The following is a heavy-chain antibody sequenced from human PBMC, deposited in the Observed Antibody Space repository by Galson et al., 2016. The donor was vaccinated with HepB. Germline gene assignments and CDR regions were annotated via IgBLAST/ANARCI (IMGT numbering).Heavy chain of an antibody. CDR3: ARFIASPWNDYYYYGMDV. CDR2: ISNDGSNK. D-gene: IGHD1-1*01. J-gene: IGHJ6*04. Sequence: SLRLSCADSGFIFRSYAINWVRQAPGKGLEWLAVISNDGSNKYFADPVKGRFTISRDNSKNTLYLQMNSLRAEDTAVYYCARFIASPWNDYYYYGMDVWGKGTTVTVSS. CDR1: GFIFRSYA. V-gene: IGHV3-30-3*01.